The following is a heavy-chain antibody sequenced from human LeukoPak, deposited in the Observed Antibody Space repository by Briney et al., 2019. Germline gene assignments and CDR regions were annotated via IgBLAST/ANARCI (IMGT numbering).Heavy chain of an antibody. Sequence: SETLSLTCTVSGDSLRSKSWSWIRQPPGEGLEWIGYIYNSGSTNYNPSLKSRVTIAVDTSKNQFSLNLNSVTAADTAVYYCARSKGATTVEFDYWGQGTLVTVSS. CDR1: GDSLRSKS. J-gene: IGHJ4*02. D-gene: IGHD1-26*01. CDR3: ARSKGATTVEFDY. CDR2: IYNSGST. V-gene: IGHV4-59*01.